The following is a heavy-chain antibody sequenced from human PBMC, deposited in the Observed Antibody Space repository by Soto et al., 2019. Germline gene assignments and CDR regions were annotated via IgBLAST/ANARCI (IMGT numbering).Heavy chain of an antibody. V-gene: IGHV3-66*01. CDR2: IYAGGNT. Sequence: LRLSCAASGFTVCSNYMSWVRQPPGKGLEWVSVIYAGGNTHYADSVEGRFTISRDNSNNMLYLQMNSLRAEDTAVYYCVREKDTMIVGFYYFDYWGQGTRVTVSS. J-gene: IGHJ4*02. CDR1: GFTVCSNY. CDR3: VREKDTMIVGFYYFDY. D-gene: IGHD3-22*01.